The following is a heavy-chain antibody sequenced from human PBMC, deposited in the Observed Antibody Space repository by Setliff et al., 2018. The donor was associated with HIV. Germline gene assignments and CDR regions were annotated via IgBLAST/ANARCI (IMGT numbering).Heavy chain of an antibody. CDR3: ARERRYYDSSGRRYFDY. CDR1: GFSFDDYG. CDR2: ITSNGGST. D-gene: IGHD3-22*01. J-gene: IGHJ4*02. V-gene: IGHV3-20*04. Sequence: GGSLRLSCAASGFSFDDYGMSWVRQAPGKGLEWVSGITSNGGSTGYADSVKDRFTISRDNAKNSLYLQMNSLRPEDTALYYCARERRYYDSSGRRYFDYWGQGTLVTVS.